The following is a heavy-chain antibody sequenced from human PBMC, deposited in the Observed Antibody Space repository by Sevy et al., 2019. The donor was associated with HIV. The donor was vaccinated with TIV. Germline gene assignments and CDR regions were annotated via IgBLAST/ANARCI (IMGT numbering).Heavy chain of an antibody. Sequence: GGSLRLSCAASGFTFSDHYMEWVRQAPGKGLEWVGRTRNKADSYITEYAASVKGRFTISRDDSKNSLYLQMNSLKTEDTTVYYCATHAGIAAAGRVIDYWGQGSLVTVSS. D-gene: IGHD6-13*01. CDR1: GFTFSDHY. V-gene: IGHV3-72*01. J-gene: IGHJ4*02. CDR3: ATHAGIAAAGRVIDY. CDR2: TRNKADSYIT.